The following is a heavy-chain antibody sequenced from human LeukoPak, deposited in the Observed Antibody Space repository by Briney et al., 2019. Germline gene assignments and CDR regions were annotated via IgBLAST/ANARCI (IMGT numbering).Heavy chain of an antibody. D-gene: IGHD3-22*01. CDR1: GGSISSSSYY. J-gene: IGHJ5*02. CDR2: IYYCGST. V-gene: IGHV4-39*01. CDR3: AQQIDYYDSSGYLNWFDP. Sequence: SETLSLTCTVSGGSISSSSYYWGWIRQPPGKGLVWIGSIYYCGSTYYNPSLKSRGTISVDTSKNQFSLKLSSVTAADTAVYYCAQQIDYYDSSGYLNWFDPWGQGTLVTVSS.